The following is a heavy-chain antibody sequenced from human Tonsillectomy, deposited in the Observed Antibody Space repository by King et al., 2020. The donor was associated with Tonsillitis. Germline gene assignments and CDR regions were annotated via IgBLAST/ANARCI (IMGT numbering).Heavy chain of an antibody. Sequence: DVQLVESGGGLVQPGGSLRLSCAASGFTFSNYAMSWVRQAPGKGLEWVSVIYSGGSSTYYADSVKGRFSISRDNSKNKLYLQMNSLRAEDTAVYYCAKDRSSSGWYPFMDVWGQGTTVTVSS. CDR1: GFTFSNYA. CDR2: IYSGGSST. J-gene: IGHJ6*02. V-gene: IGHV3-23*03. D-gene: IGHD6-19*01. CDR3: AKDRSSSGWYPFMDV.